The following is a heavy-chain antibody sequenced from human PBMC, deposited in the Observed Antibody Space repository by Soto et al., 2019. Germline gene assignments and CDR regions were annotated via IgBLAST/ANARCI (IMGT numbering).Heavy chain of an antibody. CDR3: TTYCSGGSCYYYGMDV. Sequence: SLRLSCTASGFTFGDYAMSWVRQAPGKXLEWVGFIRSKAYGGTTEYAASVKGRFTISRDDSKSIAYLQMNSLKTEDTAVYYCTTYCSGGSCYYYGMDVWGQGTTVTVSS. J-gene: IGHJ6*02. CDR1: GFTFGDYA. V-gene: IGHV3-49*04. D-gene: IGHD2-15*01. CDR2: IRSKAYGGTT.